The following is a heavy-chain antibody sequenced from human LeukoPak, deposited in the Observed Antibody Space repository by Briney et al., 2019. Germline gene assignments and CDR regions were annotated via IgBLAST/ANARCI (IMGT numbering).Heavy chain of an antibody. CDR3: AKRFYYDAFDI. Sequence: PGGSLRLSCVASGLTFSNYAMTWVRQAPGKGLEWVSTIIGSGESTYYADSVKGRFTISRDNSKNTLYLQMNNLRAEDTAVYYCAKRFYYDAFDIWGQGTMVTVSS. CDR1: GLTFSNYA. V-gene: IGHV3-23*01. D-gene: IGHD3-10*01. J-gene: IGHJ3*02. CDR2: IIGSGEST.